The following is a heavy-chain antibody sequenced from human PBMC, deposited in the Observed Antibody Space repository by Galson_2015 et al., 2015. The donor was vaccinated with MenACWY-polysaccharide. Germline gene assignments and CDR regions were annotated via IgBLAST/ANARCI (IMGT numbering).Heavy chain of an antibody. J-gene: IGHJ4*02. CDR1: GGTFSSYA. V-gene: IGHV1-69*13. Sequence: SVKVSCKASGGTFSSYAISWVRQAPGQGLEWMGGIIPIFGTANYAQKIQGRVTITAGESTSTAYMELSSLRSEDTAVYYCARVGGSYFGFDYWGRGTLVPVSS. CDR2: IIPIFGTA. CDR3: ARVGGSYFGFDY. D-gene: IGHD1-26*01.